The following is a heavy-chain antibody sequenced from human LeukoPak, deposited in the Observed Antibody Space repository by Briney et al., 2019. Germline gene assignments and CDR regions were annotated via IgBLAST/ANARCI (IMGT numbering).Heavy chain of an antibody. CDR3: AKGGRRYFDWSPPGVGYYYYYMDV. CDR1: GFTFGSYG. D-gene: IGHD3-9*01. J-gene: IGHJ6*03. Sequence: GGTLRLSCAASGFTFGSYGMSWVRQAPGKGLEWVSAISGSGGSTYYADSVKGRFTISRDNSKNTLYLQMNSLRAEDTAVYYCAKGGRRYFDWSPPGVGYYYYYMDVWGKGTTVTISS. V-gene: IGHV3-23*01. CDR2: ISGSGGST.